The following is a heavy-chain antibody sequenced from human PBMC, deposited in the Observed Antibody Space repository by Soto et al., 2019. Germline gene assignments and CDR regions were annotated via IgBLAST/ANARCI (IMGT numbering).Heavy chain of an antibody. CDR2: ISGSGGST. V-gene: IGHV3-23*01. J-gene: IGHJ4*02. D-gene: IGHD3-10*01. CDR3: ATSLWFGELFFSGRDSLIDY. CDR1: GFTFSSYA. Sequence: TGGSLRLSCAASGFTFSSYAMSWVRQAPGKGLEWVSAISGSGGSTYYADSVKGRFTISRDNSKNTLYLQMNSLRAEDTAVYYCATSLWFGELFFSGRDSLIDYWGQGTLVTVSS.